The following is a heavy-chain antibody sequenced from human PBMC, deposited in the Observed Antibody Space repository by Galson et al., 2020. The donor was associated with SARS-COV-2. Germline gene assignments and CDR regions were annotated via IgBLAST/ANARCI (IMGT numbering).Heavy chain of an antibody. V-gene: IGHV3-33*01. Sequence: GESLKISCAASGFTFSSYGMHWVRQAPGKGLEWVAVIWYDGSNKYYADSVKGRFTISRDNSKNTLYLQMNSLRAEDTAVYYCARDRKGSGYYYFDYWGQGTLVTVSS. J-gene: IGHJ4*02. CDR2: IWYDGSNK. CDR3: ARDRKGSGYYYFDY. CDR1: GFTFSSYG. D-gene: IGHD3-22*01.